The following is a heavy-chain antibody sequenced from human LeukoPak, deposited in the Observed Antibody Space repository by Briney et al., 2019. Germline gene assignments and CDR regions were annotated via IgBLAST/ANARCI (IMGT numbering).Heavy chain of an antibody. CDR3: AREEYYVFSYYFDY. V-gene: IGHV4-59*12. Sequence: SETLSLTCTVSGGSISSYYWSWIRQPPGKGLEWFGYINYSGSTNYHPSLKSRVTISVDTSKNQFSLKLSSVTAADTAVYYCAREEYYVFSYYFDYWGQGTLVTVSS. CDR2: INYSGST. CDR1: GGSISSYY. D-gene: IGHD3-3*01. J-gene: IGHJ4*02.